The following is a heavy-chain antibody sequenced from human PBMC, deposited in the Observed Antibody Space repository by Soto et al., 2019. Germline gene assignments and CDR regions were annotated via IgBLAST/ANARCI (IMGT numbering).Heavy chain of an antibody. Sequence: GESLKISCKGSGYSFTSYWIGWVRQMPGKGLEWMGIIYPGDSDTRYSPSFQGQVTISADKSISTAYLQWSSLKASDTAMYYCARHLGPWIDTAMEIDYWGQGTLVTVSS. D-gene: IGHD5-18*01. J-gene: IGHJ4*02. CDR2: IYPGDSDT. CDR1: GYSFTSYW. V-gene: IGHV5-51*01. CDR3: ARHLGPWIDTAMEIDY.